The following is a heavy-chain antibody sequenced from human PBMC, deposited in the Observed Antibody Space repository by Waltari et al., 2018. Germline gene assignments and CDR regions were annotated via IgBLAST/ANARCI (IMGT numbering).Heavy chain of an antibody. V-gene: IGHV1-2*04. Sequence: QVQLVQSGAEVKKPGASVTVSCQASGYTFTGYYMHWVRQAPGQGLEWMGWINPNSGGTNYAQKFQGWVTMTRDTSISTAYMGLSRLRTDDTAVYYCARSYSSGWFLLDDWGQGTLVTVSS. CDR3: ARSYSSGWFLLDD. J-gene: IGHJ4*02. D-gene: IGHD6-19*01. CDR1: GYTFTGYY. CDR2: INPNSGGT.